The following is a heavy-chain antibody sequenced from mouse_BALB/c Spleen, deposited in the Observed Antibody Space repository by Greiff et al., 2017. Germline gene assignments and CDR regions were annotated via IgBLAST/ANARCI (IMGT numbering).Heavy chain of an antibody. Sequence: VQLQQSGPELMKPGASVKISCKASGYSFTSYYMHWVKQSHGKSLEWIGYIDPFNGGTSYNQKFTGKATLTVDKSSSTAYMQLSSLTSEDSAVYYCARGELFFDYWGQGTTLTVAS. CDR3: ARGELFFDY. V-gene: IGHV1S135*01. CDR1: GYSFTSYY. CDR2: IDPFNGGT. J-gene: IGHJ2*01.